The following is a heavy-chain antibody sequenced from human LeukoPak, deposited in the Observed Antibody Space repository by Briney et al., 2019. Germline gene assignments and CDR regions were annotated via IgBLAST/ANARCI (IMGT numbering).Heavy chain of an antibody. D-gene: IGHD2-2*01. Sequence: GGSLRLFCAASGFTFSTYWMHWVRQVPGKGLVWVARIKGDGSSTRHADSMKGRFTISRDNAKNTLYLQMNSLRDEDTAVYYCVREGLECSGSSCQRAAFDYWGQGTLVTVSS. V-gene: IGHV3-74*01. CDR1: GFTFSTYW. CDR2: IKGDGSST. CDR3: VREGLECSGSSCQRAAFDY. J-gene: IGHJ4*02.